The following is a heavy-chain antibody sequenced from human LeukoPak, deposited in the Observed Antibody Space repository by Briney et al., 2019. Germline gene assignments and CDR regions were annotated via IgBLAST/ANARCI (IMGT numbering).Heavy chain of an antibody. V-gene: IGHV1-69*04. Sequence: SVKVSCKASGYTFTSYDINWVRQAPGQGLEWMGRIIPILGIANYAQKFQGRVTITADKSTSTAYMELSSLRSEDTAVYYCTSPFEVATIGLDYWGQGTLVTVSS. CDR2: IIPILGIA. J-gene: IGHJ4*02. CDR3: TSPFEVATIGLDY. CDR1: GYTFTSYD. D-gene: IGHD5-12*01.